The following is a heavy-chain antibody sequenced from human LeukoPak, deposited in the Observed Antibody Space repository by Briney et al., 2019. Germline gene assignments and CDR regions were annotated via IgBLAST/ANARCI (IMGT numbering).Heavy chain of an antibody. CDR2: ISYDGSNK. Sequence: GRSLRLSCAASGFTFSSYAMHWVRQAPGKGMEWVAVISYDGSNKYYADSVKGRFTISRDNSKSTLYLQMNSLRAEDTAVYYCAREHDYGDYGTFDYWGQGTLVTVSS. V-gene: IGHV3-30*04. CDR1: GFTFSSYA. J-gene: IGHJ4*02. CDR3: AREHDYGDYGTFDY. D-gene: IGHD4-17*01.